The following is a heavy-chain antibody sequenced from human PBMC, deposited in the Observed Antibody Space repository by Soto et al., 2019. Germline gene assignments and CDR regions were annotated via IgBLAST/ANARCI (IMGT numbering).Heavy chain of an antibody. Sequence: GGSLRLSCAASGFTFSSYSMNWVRQAPGKELEWLTYISSSSSTIYYADSVKSRFTNSRDNAKNSLKLQRNSLRYEDKTEKKSAREFYGSGSYTSYYYYYYGMVVWGQGTTVTVSS. CDR1: GFTFSSYS. CDR2: ISSSSSTI. D-gene: IGHD3-10*01. CDR3: AREFYGSGSYTSYYYYYYGMVV. J-gene: IGHJ6*02. V-gene: IGHV3-48*02.